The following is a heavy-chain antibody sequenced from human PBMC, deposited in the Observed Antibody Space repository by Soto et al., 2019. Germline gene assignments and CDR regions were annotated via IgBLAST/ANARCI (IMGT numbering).Heavy chain of an antibody. CDR1: GYAFTSYT. J-gene: IGHJ4*02. CDR2: INADNGDS. CDR3: ARDTGSGLRVEPGIFEY. Sequence: VQLVQSGAEVKKPGASVKVSCNPSGYAFTSYTMHWVRQAPGQGLEWLGWINADNGDSKYSQKFQGRVTITRDTSASIAYMELSSLRSEYTAVYYCARDTGSGLRVEPGIFEYWGQGTLVTVSS. V-gene: IGHV1-3*01. D-gene: IGHD1-26*01.